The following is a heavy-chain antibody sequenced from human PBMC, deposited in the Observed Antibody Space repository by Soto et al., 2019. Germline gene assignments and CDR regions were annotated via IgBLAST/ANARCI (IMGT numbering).Heavy chain of an antibody. J-gene: IGHJ6*03. CDR2: INHSGST. CDR1: GGSFSGYY. V-gene: IGHV4-34*01. Sequence: SETLSLTCAVYGGSFSGYYWSWIRQPPGKGLEWIGEINHSGSTNYNPSLKSRVTISVDTSKNQFSLKLSSVTAADTAVYYCARGWVGSIRIFLYYMDVWGKGTTVTVSS. CDR3: ARGWVGSIRIFLYYMDV. D-gene: IGHD3-10*01.